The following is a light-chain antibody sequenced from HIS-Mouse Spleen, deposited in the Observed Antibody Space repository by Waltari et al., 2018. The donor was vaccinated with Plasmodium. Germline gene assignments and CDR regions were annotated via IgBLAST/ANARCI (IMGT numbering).Light chain of an antibody. CDR1: ALPKYY. CDR3: YSTDSSGNHRV. J-gene: IGLJ3*02. V-gene: IGLV3-10*01. CDR2: EDS. Sequence: SYDLTLPPPVSVSPGQTARITCPGDALPKYYAYSYQPKSGQPPVLVNYEDSKRPSGIAERVSGASAGTTATVTSSGAEVEEAADYYWYSTDSSGNHRVFGGGTKLTVL.